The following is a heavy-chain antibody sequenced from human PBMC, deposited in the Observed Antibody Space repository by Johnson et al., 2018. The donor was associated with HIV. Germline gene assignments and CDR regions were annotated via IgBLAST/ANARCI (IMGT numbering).Heavy chain of an antibody. CDR1: GFIFSDYY. J-gene: IGHJ3*02. CDR3: ARPDLGLWFREFGGFDI. Sequence: QMLLVESGGGLVKPGGSLRLSCAASGFIFSDYYMSWIRQAPERGLEWVSYISSSGSTIYYADSVKGRFTISRDNAKNSLYLQMNSLRAEDTAVYYCARPDLGLWFREFGGFDIWGQGTMVTVSS. V-gene: IGHV3-11*04. D-gene: IGHD3-10*01. CDR2: ISSSGSTI.